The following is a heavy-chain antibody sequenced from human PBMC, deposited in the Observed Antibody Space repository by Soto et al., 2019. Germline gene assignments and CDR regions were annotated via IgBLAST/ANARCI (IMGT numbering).Heavy chain of an antibody. V-gene: IGHV1-24*01. Sequence: ASVKVSCKVSGYTLTELSMHWVRQAPGKGLEWRGGVDPEDGETIYAQKVQGRVTMTEDTSTDTAYMELSSRRSEDTAVYYCATGSIAAAGSRGNIDYWGQGTLVTVS. CDR2: VDPEDGET. D-gene: IGHD6-13*01. CDR1: GYTLTELS. CDR3: ATGSIAAAGSRGNIDY. J-gene: IGHJ4*02.